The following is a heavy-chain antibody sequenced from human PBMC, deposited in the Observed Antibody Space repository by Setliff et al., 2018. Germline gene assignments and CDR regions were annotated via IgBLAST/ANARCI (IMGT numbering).Heavy chain of an antibody. Sequence: SETLSLTCAVYGGSFSGYYWNWIRQPPGKGLEWIGEINHSGSTNYNPSLKSRVTMSVDTSKNHFSLELTSVTAADTAVYYCARQAKSIAAPPADYYGMDVWGQGTTVTVSS. D-gene: IGHD6-6*01. CDR1: GGSFSGYY. CDR3: ARQAKSIAAPPADYYGMDV. CDR2: INHSGST. V-gene: IGHV4-34*01. J-gene: IGHJ6*02.